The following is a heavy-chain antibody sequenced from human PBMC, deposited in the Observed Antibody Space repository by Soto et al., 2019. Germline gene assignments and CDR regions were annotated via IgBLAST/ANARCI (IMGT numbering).Heavy chain of an antibody. CDR3: ARDSYDFWSGYYGTNWFDP. CDR1: GWNLSRYA. CDR2: ISYDGSNK. J-gene: IGHJ5*02. Sequence: LRLSGAGCGWNLSRYAMHWVRQTPGKGLEWVAVISYDGSNKYYADSVKGRFTISRDNSKNTLYLQMNSLRAEDTAVYYCARDSYDFWSGYYGTNWFDPWGQGTLVTVSS. D-gene: IGHD3-3*01. V-gene: IGHV3-30-3*01.